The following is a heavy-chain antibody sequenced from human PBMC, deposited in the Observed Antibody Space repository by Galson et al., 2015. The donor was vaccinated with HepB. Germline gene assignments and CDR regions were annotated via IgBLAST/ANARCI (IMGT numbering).Heavy chain of an antibody. CDR3: SFWSGYSFLTF. CDR1: GFIFGSYD. J-gene: IGHJ4*02. V-gene: IGHV3-23*01. D-gene: IGHD5-18*01. CDR2: ISARGGNT. Sequence: SLRLSCAASGFIFGSYDMSWVRQAPGKGLEWVSAISARGGNTYYADSVKGRFTIFRDNPKNTLYLQMNSLRADDTAVYYCSFWSGYSFLTFWGQGTLVPVSS.